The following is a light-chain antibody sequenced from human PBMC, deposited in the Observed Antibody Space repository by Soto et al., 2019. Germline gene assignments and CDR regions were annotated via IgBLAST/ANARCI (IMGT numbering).Light chain of an antibody. J-gene: IGKJ2*01. CDR2: GAS. Sequence: EIVMTQSPATLSVSPGERATLSCRASQSVSSNLAWYQQKPGQAPGLLLYGASTRATGIPARFSGSGSGTEFTLTISSLQSEDFALYYCQQYNSGPLTFGQGTKLEI. V-gene: IGKV3-15*01. CDR3: QQYNSGPLT. CDR1: QSVSSN.